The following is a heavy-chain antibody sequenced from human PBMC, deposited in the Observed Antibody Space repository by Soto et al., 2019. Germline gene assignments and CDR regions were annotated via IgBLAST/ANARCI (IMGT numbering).Heavy chain of an antibody. J-gene: IGHJ4*02. D-gene: IGHD3-10*01. CDR3: TRDEYHYGSGSSYSNLDD. CDR1: GYTFTNHY. V-gene: IGHV1-46*01. Sequence: QVQLEQSGAEVKKPGASVKVSCKASGYTFTNHYIHWVRQGPGQGPEWMGTINPSGGKTDYAQKFKGRVTLTSDTATSTVYMEMRSLRSDDTAIYYCTRDEYHYGSGSSYSNLDDWGQGTLVTVSS. CDR2: INPSGGKT.